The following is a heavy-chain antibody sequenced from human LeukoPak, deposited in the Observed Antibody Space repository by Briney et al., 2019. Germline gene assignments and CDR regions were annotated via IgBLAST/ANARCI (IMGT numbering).Heavy chain of an antibody. CDR3: ARERRGDDAFDI. CDR1: GFTFSSYA. V-gene: IGHV3-64*01. Sequence: GSLRLSCAASGFTFSSYAMHWVRQAPGKGLEYVSTISTNGGRTYYANSVKGGFTISRDNSKNTVYLQMGSLRAEDMAVYYCARERRGDDAFDIWGQGTMVTVSS. D-gene: IGHD3-16*01. J-gene: IGHJ3*02. CDR2: ISTNGGRT.